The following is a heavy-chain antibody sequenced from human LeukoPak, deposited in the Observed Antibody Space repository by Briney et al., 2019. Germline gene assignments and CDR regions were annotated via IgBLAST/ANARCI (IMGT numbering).Heavy chain of an antibody. CDR2: IYHSGST. J-gene: IGHJ5*02. D-gene: IGHD5-24*01. Sequence: SETLSLTCAVSGGSISSGGYSWSWIRQPPGKGLEWIGYIYHSGSTYYNPSLKSRVTISVDRSKNRFSLKLSSVTAADTAVYYCARGSEMATITYWFDPWGQGTLVTVSS. CDR3: ARGSEMATITYWFDP. CDR1: GGSISSGGYS. V-gene: IGHV4-30-2*01.